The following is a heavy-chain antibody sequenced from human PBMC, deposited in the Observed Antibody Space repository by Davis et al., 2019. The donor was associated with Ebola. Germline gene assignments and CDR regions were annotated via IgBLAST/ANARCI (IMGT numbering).Heavy chain of an antibody. Sequence: ASVKVSCKASGYTFTSYAMHWVRQAPGQRLEWVGWINAGNGNTKYSQKFQGRVTMTRDTSTSTVYMELSSLRSEDTAVYYCAREYGYSSGWYVDWGQGTLVTVSS. CDR3: AREYGYSSGWYVD. CDR2: INAGNGNT. D-gene: IGHD6-19*01. CDR1: GYTFTSYA. J-gene: IGHJ4*02. V-gene: IGHV1-3*01.